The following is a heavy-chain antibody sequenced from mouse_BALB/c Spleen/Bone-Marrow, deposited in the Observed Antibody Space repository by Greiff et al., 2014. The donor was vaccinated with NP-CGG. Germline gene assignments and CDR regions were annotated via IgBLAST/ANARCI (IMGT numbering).Heavy chain of an antibody. D-gene: IGHD2-3*01. CDR1: GYTFSSYW. V-gene: IGHV1-9*01. CDR2: ILPGSGTT. Sequence: QVQLQQSGAELMRPGASVKISCKATGYTFSSYWIEWVNQRPGHGLEWIGEILPGSGTTHYNEKFKDKATFTADTSSNTAYMQLSSLTSEDSAVYYCARGGYDTSIFAYWGQGTLVTVSA. J-gene: IGHJ3*01. CDR3: ARGGYDTSIFAY.